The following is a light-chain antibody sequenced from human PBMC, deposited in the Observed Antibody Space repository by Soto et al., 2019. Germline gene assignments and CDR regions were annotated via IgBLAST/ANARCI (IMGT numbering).Light chain of an antibody. J-gene: IGKJ2*01. CDR3: QHPYTSPPRYT. Sequence: EIVLKQSPGTLSLSPGERATLSCSASQSVSSSYLAWYQRKPGQAPRLLIYGASFMATGIPDRFSGSGSGTDFSLTISRLEPEDFAVYYCQHPYTSPPRYTFGQGTKLAIK. CDR2: GAS. CDR1: QSVSSSY. V-gene: IGKV3-20*01.